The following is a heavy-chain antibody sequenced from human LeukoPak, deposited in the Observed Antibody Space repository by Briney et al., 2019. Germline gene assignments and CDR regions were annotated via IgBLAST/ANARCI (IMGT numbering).Heavy chain of an antibody. D-gene: IGHD6-6*01. CDR3: ARLGKSIAARPEAYYYYYMDV. V-gene: IGHV4-59*12. Sequence: SETLSLTCTVSGGSISSYYWSWIRQPPGKGLEWIGYIYYSGSTNYNPSLKSRVTISVDTSKNQFSLKLSSVTAADTAVYYCARLGKSIAARPEAYYYYYMDVWGKGTTVTVSS. J-gene: IGHJ6*03. CDR2: IYYSGST. CDR1: GGSISSYY.